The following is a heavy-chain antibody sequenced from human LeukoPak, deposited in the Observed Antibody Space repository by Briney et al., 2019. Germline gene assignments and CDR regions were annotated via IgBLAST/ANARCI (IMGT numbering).Heavy chain of an antibody. D-gene: IGHD3-9*01. Sequence: GGSLRLSCAASGFTFSSYSMNWVRQAPGKGLEWVSSISSSSRYIYYADSVKGRFTISRDNAKNSLYLQMNSLRAEDTAVYYCARDPPTIKAAFDYWGQGTLVTVSS. CDR2: ISSSSRYI. CDR1: GFTFSSYS. CDR3: ARDPPTIKAAFDY. J-gene: IGHJ4*02. V-gene: IGHV3-21*01.